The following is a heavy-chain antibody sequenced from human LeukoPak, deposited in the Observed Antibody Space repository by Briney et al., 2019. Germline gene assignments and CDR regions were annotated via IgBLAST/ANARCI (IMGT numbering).Heavy chain of an antibody. V-gene: IGHV3-53*05. D-gene: IGHD3-22*01. CDR2: IYSGGTT. CDR3: AKDIKEAIYDSRPGGMDV. CDR1: GFTVSTNY. J-gene: IGHJ6*02. Sequence: GGSLRLSCAASGFTVSTNYMSWVRQAPGKGLEWVSDIYSGGTTYYADSVKGRFTISRDNAKNSLYLQMNSLGAEDTALYYCAKDIKEAIYDSRPGGMDVWGQGTTVTVSS.